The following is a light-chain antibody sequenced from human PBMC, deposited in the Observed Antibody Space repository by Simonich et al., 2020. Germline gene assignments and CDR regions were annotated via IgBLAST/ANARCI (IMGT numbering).Light chain of an antibody. V-gene: IGLV2-23*01. CDR1: SSDVGSYNL. Sequence: QSALTQPASGSGSPGQSITISCTGTSSDVGSYNLVSWYQQHPGKAPKLRIYEGSKRPSGVSKRFSGSKSGNTASLTISGLQAEDEADYYCCSYAGSSTFAVFGGGTQLTVL. CDR2: EGS. CDR3: CSYAGSSTFAV. J-gene: IGLJ7*01.